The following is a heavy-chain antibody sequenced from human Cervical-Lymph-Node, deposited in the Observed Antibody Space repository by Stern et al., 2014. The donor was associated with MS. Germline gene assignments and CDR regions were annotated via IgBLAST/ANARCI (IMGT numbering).Heavy chain of an antibody. Sequence: VQLVQSGGGVVQPGRSLRLSCAASGFTFSYHAMHWVRQAPGKGLEWVAVISNVGSDKNGAGPVKGRFTCSRDNSRNTLYLQMTSLRVDDTAVYYCARGGAVATSDYYFDYWGQGILVTVSS. CDR2: ISNVGSDK. D-gene: IGHD5-12*01. V-gene: IGHV3-30*01. J-gene: IGHJ4*02. CDR3: ARGGAVATSDYYFDY. CDR1: GFTFSYHA.